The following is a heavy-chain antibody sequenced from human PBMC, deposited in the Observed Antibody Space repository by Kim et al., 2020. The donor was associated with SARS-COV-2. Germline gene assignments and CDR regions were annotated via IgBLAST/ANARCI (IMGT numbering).Heavy chain of an antibody. Sequence: SVKVSCKASGGTFSSYAISWVRQAPGQGLEWMGRIIPILGIANYAQKFQGRVTITADKSTSTAYMELSSLRSEDTAVYYCAREQSLYFDWSFDYWGQGTLVTVSS. J-gene: IGHJ4*02. CDR3: AREQSLYFDWSFDY. V-gene: IGHV1-69*04. CDR2: IIPILGIA. CDR1: GGTFSSYA. D-gene: IGHD3-9*01.